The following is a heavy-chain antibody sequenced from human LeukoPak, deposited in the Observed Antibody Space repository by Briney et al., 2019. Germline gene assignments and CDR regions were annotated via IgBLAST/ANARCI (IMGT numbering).Heavy chain of an antibody. J-gene: IGHJ4*02. V-gene: IGHV3-30*18. CDR2: ISYDGSNK. D-gene: IGHD3-10*01. Sequence: GGSLRLSCAASGFTFSSYGMHWVRQAPGKGLEWVAVISYDGSNKYYADSVKGRFTISRDNSKNTLYLQMNSLRAEDTAVYYCAKDNYYGSGSYDYGGQGTLVTVSS. CDR1: GFTFSSYG. CDR3: AKDNYYGSGSYDY.